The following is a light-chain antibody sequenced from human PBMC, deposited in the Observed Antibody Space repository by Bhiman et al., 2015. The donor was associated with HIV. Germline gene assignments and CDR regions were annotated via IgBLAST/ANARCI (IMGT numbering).Light chain of an antibody. Sequence: SYELTQPPSVSVYPGQTASITCSGDKLGEQYVCWYQQRAGQSPVLVMYQDNKRPSGIPERFSGSNSGDTATLTISGAQPMDEAAYYCQAWDDSNVVFGGGTKLTVL. CDR3: QAWDDSNVV. V-gene: IGLV3-1*01. CDR1: KLGEQY. J-gene: IGLJ3*02. CDR2: QDN.